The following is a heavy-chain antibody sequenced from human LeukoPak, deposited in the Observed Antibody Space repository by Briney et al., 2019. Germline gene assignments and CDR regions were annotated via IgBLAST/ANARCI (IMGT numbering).Heavy chain of an antibody. J-gene: IGHJ3*02. CDR3: VRVSHYYDSSGYRGGAFDI. Sequence: SETLSLTCTVPGGSISSYYWSWIRQPPGKGLEWIGYIYYSGSTNYNPSLKSRVTISVDTSKNQFSLKLSSVTAADTAVYYCVRVSHYYDSSGYRGGAFDIWGQGTMVTVSS. D-gene: IGHD3-22*01. V-gene: IGHV4-59*08. CDR1: GGSISSYY. CDR2: IYYSGST.